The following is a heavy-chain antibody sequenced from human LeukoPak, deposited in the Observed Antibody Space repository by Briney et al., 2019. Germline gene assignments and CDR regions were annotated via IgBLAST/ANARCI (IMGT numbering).Heavy chain of an antibody. V-gene: IGHV4-39*01. CDR3: ARRSYDSSGYYWADAFDI. J-gene: IGHJ3*02. CDR2: IYYSGST. D-gene: IGHD3-22*01. Sequence: SETLSLTCTVSGGSISSYYWGWIRQPPGKGLEWIGSIYYSGSTYYNPSLKSRVTISVDTSKNQFSLKLSSVIAADTAVYYCARRSYDSSGYYWADAFDIWGQGTMVTVSS. CDR1: GGSISSYY.